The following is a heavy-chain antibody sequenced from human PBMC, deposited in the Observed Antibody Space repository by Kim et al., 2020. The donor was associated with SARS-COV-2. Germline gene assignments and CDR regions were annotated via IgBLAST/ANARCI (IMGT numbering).Heavy chain of an antibody. D-gene: IGHD2-15*01. CDR1: GFTFSSYG. CDR3: ARGGGTVGEYYYYYGMDV. J-gene: IGHJ6*02. CDR2: IWYDGSNK. Sequence: GGSLRLSCAASGFTFSSYGMHWVRQAPGKGLEWVAVIWYDGSNKYYADSVKGRFTISRDNSKNTLYLQMNSLRAEDTAVYYCARGGGTVGEYYYYYGMDVWGQGTTVTVSS. V-gene: IGHV3-33*08.